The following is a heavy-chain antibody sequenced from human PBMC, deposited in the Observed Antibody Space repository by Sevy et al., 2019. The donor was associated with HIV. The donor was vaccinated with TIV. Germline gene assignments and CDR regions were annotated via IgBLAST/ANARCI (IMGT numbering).Heavy chain of an antibody. D-gene: IGHD2-21*02. CDR3: ARVSCGGDCYNAFDI. V-gene: IGHV1-18*04. J-gene: IGHJ3*02. Sequence: ASVKVSCNASGYIFSNYNINWVRQAPGQGLEWMGWISADNGNRDYAQKVQGRVTMTTDTSTNTAYMELRSLRSDDTAVYYCARVSCGGDCYNAFDIWGQGTMVTVSS. CDR1: GYIFSNYN. CDR2: ISADNGNR.